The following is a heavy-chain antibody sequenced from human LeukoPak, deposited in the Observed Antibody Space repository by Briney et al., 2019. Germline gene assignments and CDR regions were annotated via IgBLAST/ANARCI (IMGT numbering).Heavy chain of an antibody. CDR1: GFTFSSHA. J-gene: IGHJ1*01. CDR2: ISGSGGST. CDR3: AKASEKYFQH. Sequence: GGSLRLSCAASGFTFSSHAVSWVRQAPGKGLEWVSAISGSGGSTYYADSVKGRFTISRDNSKNPLYLQMNSLRAEDTAVYYCAKASEKYFQHWGQGTLVTVSS. V-gene: IGHV3-23*01.